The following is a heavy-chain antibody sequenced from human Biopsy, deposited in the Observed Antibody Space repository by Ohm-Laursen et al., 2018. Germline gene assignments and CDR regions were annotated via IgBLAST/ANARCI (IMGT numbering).Heavy chain of an antibody. D-gene: IGHD5-24*01. CDR3: ASAGYNPDWNFDL. V-gene: IGHV4-59*12. CDR1: GGPIDSYY. J-gene: IGHJ2*01. Sequence: SETLSLTCTVSGGPIDSYYWSWIRQPPGQALEWIGYIYFTGRTSYNPSLKSQVTMSVNTSKKQFSLRLSSVTAADTAVYYCASAGYNPDWNFDLWGRGTRVTVSS. CDR2: IYFTGRT.